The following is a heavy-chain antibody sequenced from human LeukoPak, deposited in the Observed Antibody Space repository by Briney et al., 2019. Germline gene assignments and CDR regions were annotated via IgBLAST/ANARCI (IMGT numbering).Heavy chain of an antibody. Sequence: SETLSLTCAAYGGSFSGYYWSWIRQPPGKGLEWIGEINHSGSTNYNPSLKSRVTISVDTSKNQFSLKLSSVTAADTAVYYCARREYQLPPDYWGQGTLVTVSS. CDR2: INHSGST. D-gene: IGHD2-2*01. CDR3: ARREYQLPPDY. V-gene: IGHV4-34*01. J-gene: IGHJ4*02. CDR1: GGSFSGYY.